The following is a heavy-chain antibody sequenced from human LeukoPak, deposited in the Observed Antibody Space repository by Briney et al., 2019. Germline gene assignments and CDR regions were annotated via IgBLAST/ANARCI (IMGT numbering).Heavy chain of an antibody. D-gene: IGHD3-3*01. CDR3: ARGFVSDY. CDR1: GGSISSSSDY. CDR2: IYYSGST. Sequence: SETLSLTCTVSGGSISSSSDYWGWIRQPPGKGLEWIGSIYYSGSTYYNPSLKSRVTISVDTSKNQFSLKLSSVTAADTAVYYCARGFVSDYWGQGTLVTVSS. V-gene: IGHV4-39*07. J-gene: IGHJ4*02.